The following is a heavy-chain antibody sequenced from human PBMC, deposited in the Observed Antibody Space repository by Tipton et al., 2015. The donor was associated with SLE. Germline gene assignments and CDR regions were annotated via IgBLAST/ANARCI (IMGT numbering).Heavy chain of an antibody. V-gene: IGHV4-34*01. CDR3: ARDAGINYDILTGYYDPSSYGMDV. Sequence: LRLSCAMPGGSLSGNYWGWIRQAQGKGLEWIGEVNHSRSTNYNPSLKSRVTISRDTSKNQFSLKLISVTAADTAVYYCARDAGINYDILTGYYDPSSYGMDVWGQGTTVTVSS. J-gene: IGHJ6*02. D-gene: IGHD3-9*01. CDR2: VNHSRST. CDR1: GGSLSGNY.